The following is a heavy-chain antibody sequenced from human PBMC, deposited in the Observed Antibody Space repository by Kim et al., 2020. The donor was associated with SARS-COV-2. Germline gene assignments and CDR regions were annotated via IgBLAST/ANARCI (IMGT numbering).Heavy chain of an antibody. CDR3: ARDRGGLGEPLDY. CDR1: GFTFSSYA. Sequence: GGSLRLSCAASGFTFSSYAMHWVRQAPGKGLEWVAVISYDGSNKYYADSVKGRFTISRDNSKNTLYLQMNSLRAEDTAVYYCARDRGGLGEPLDYWGQGTLVTVSS. D-gene: IGHD3-16*01. CDR2: ISYDGSNK. V-gene: IGHV3-30*04. J-gene: IGHJ4*02.